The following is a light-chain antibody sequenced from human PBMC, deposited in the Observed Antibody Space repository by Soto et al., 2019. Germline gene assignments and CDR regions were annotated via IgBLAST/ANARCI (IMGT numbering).Light chain of an antibody. Sequence: EIVLTQSPGTLSLSPGERATLSCRASQSFSSSYLAWYQQKPGQAPRLLIYDTSNRATGIPARFSGSGSGTDFTLTISSLESEDFEVYYCQQYGSSPLTFGAGTKVDIX. CDR3: QQYGSSPLT. CDR2: DTS. J-gene: IGKJ4*01. CDR1: QSFSSSY. V-gene: IGKV3-20*01.